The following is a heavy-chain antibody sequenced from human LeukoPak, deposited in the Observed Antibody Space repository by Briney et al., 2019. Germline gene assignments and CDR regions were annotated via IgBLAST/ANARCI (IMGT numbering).Heavy chain of an antibody. Sequence: RAGGSLRLSCAASGFTFSSYWMHWVRQAPGKGLVWVSRINPDGSTTSYADSVKGRFTISRDSAKNTLYLQMNSLRVEDTAVYYCATGNEYYFDHWGQGTLVTVSS. CDR3: ATGNEYYFDH. CDR2: INPDGSTT. CDR1: GFTFSSYW. J-gene: IGHJ4*02. V-gene: IGHV3-74*01. D-gene: IGHD1-14*01.